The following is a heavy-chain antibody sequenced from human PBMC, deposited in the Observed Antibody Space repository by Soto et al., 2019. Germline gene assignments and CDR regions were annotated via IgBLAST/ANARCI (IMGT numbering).Heavy chain of an antibody. D-gene: IGHD2-2*01. Sequence: QVQLQESGPGLVKPSETLSLTCTVSGGSISSYYWSWIRQPPGKGLEWIGYIYYSGSTNYNPSLKSRVTISVDTTKNQFSLKLNSVTAADTAVYYWARYAVVVPAAPYGMDVWGQGTTVTVSS. V-gene: IGHV4-59*12. CDR1: GGSISSYY. J-gene: IGHJ6*02. CDR3: ARYAVVVPAAPYGMDV. CDR2: IYYSGST.